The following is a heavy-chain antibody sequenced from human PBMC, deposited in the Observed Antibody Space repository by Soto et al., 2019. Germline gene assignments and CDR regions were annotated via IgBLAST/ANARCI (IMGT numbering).Heavy chain of an antibody. CDR2: VSYDGSNK. CDR3: AKDPRDYGDSVGGEYFQH. Sequence: QVQLVESGGGVVQPGRSLRLSCVASGFTFSTYGMHWVRQAPGKGLEWVALVSYDGSNKYYADSVKGRFTISRDNSKNQIYLQMNSLRAEDTAVYYCAKDPRDYGDSVGGEYFQHWGQGTLVTVSS. J-gene: IGHJ1*01. D-gene: IGHD4-17*01. CDR1: GFTFSTYG. V-gene: IGHV3-30*18.